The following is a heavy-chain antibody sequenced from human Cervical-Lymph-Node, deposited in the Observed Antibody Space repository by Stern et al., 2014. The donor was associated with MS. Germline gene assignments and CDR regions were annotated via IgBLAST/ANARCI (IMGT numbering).Heavy chain of an antibody. CDR1: GFSIISSGMR. D-gene: IGHD2-15*01. V-gene: IGHV2-70*04. J-gene: IGHJ4*02. CDR3: ARMQLSRHDH. CDR2: IDWNDER. Sequence: QITLKEYGPALVKPTENLTLTCTFSGFSIISSGMRVSWIRQPTGKDLEWLARIDWNDERFYSPSLKTILSISKDTSKNLVVLTMTNMDPDDTATYYCARMQLSRHDHWGQGILVTVSS.